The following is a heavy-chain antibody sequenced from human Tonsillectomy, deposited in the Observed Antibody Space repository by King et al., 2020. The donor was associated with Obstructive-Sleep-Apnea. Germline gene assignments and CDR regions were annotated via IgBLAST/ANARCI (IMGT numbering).Heavy chain of an antibody. CDR2: IRYAGRDK. J-gene: IGHJ4*02. CDR1: GFTFSNYG. D-gene: IGHD4-17*01. Sequence: QLVQSGGGVVQPGRSLRLSCAASGFTFSNYGMHWVRQAPGKGLEWVAFIRYAGRDKFYADSVKGRFTISRDNAKNTLYLQMNGLRAEDTAVYYFAKDYGDYGDGGAYFDYWGQGTLVTVSS. CDR3: AKDYGDYGDGGAYFDY. V-gene: IGHV3-30*02.